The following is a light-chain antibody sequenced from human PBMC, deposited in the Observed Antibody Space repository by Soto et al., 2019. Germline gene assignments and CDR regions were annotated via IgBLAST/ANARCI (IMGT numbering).Light chain of an antibody. CDR3: QYCDYLPI. CDR2: DAS. Sequence: DIQMTQSPSSLSASVGDRVTITCQASQDISSYLNWYQHKPGKAPKLLIYDASILETGVPPRLSGSGSGTHFTFTISGLQPEDVAAYYCQYCDYLPIFGPGTTVDFK. V-gene: IGKV1-33*01. CDR1: QDISSY. J-gene: IGKJ3*01.